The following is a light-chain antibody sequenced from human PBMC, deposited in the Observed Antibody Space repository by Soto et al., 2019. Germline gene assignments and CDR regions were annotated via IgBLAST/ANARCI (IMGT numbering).Light chain of an antibody. CDR1: QSISSW. CDR2: DVS. Sequence: DIQMTQSPSTLSASVGDRVTITCRASQSISSWLAWYQQKPGKAPKLLMYDVSSLDSGVPSRFSGSGSGTEFTLTISRLQPDDFATYYCQQYNAYPWTFGQGTKVEIK. J-gene: IGKJ1*01. V-gene: IGKV1-5*01. CDR3: QQYNAYPWT.